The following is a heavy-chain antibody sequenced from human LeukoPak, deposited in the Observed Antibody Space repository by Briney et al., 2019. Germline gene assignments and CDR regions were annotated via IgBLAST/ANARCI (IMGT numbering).Heavy chain of an antibody. V-gene: IGHV4-59*01. CDR1: GGSISKNY. CDR3: ARETPTTVTLDY. J-gene: IGHJ4*02. D-gene: IGHD4-17*01. Sequence: PSETLSLTCTVSGGSISKNYWNWIRQPPGKGLEYIGYIYYDGTTNYDPSLKSRVTISVDTSKNQFSLKLTSMTAADTAVYYCARETPTTVTLDYWGQGTPVTVSS. CDR2: IYYDGTT.